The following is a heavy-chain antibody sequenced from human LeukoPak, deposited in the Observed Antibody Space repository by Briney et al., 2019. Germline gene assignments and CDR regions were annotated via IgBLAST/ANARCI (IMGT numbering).Heavy chain of an antibody. J-gene: IGHJ5*02. V-gene: IGHV3-48*02. CDR2: ISSSSSTI. CDR3: AREGYCSSTSCYTGGLNWFDP. CDR1: GFTFGSYS. Sequence: GGSLRLSCAASGFTFGSYSMNWVRQAPGKGLEWVSYISSSSSTIYYADSVKGRFTISRDNAKNSLYLQMNSLRDEDTAVYYCAREGYCSSTSCYTGGLNWFDPWGQGTLVTVSS. D-gene: IGHD2-2*02.